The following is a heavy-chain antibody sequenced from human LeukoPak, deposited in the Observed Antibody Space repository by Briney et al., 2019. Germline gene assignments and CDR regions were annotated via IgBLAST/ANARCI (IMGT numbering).Heavy chain of an antibody. CDR1: GYTFTSYY. CDR2: INPSGGST. Sequence: ASVKVSCKASGYTFTSYYMHWVRQAPGQGLEWMGIINPSGGSTSYAQKFQGRVTMTRDTSTSTVYMELSSLRSEDTAVYYCARDRGWELLQGSAFDIWGQGTMVTVSS. D-gene: IGHD1-26*01. V-gene: IGHV1-46*01. J-gene: IGHJ3*02. CDR3: ARDRGWELLQGSAFDI.